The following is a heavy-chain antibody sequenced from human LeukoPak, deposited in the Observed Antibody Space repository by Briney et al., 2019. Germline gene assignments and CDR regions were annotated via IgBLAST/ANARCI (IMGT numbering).Heavy chain of an antibody. V-gene: IGHV1-2*06. Sequence: ASVNVSCKASGYTFTVYYMHWVRQAPGQGLEWMGRINPNSGGTNYAQKFQGRVTMTRDTSISTAYMELSRLRSDDTAVYYCARRVGATKGPILLNAFDIWGQGTMVTVSS. CDR3: ARRVGATKGPILLNAFDI. J-gene: IGHJ3*02. D-gene: IGHD1-26*01. CDR1: GYTFTVYY. CDR2: INPNSGGT.